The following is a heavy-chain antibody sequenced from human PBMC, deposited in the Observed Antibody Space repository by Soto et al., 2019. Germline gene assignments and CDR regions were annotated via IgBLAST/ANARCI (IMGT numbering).Heavy chain of an antibody. CDR3: ARGGHILTGHAAFDF. V-gene: IGHV1-2*04. CDR2: INPNSGGT. J-gene: IGHJ3*01. CDR1: GYTVTDYY. D-gene: IGHD3-9*01. Sequence: GASVKVSCKASGYTVTDYYMHWVRQAPGRGLEWMGWINPNSGGTNYAQKFQDWVTMTRDTSISTVYMELSTLTSDDTAVYFCARGGHILTGHAAFDFWGQGTMVTVSS.